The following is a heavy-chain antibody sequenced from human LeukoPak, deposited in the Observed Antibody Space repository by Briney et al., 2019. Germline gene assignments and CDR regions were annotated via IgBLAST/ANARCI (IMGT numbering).Heavy chain of an antibody. D-gene: IGHD5-24*01. CDR1: GYTFTDYY. J-gene: IGHJ4*02. Sequence: ASVKVSCKASGYTFTDYYIHWLRQARGQGLEWMGWIIPNNGGTNYAPKFRGRVTMTRDTSISTAYMELRRLRSDGTAVYYCARGLSIEGYNFNYWGQGTLVTVSS. V-gene: IGHV1-2*02. CDR2: IIPNNGGT. CDR3: ARGLSIEGYNFNY.